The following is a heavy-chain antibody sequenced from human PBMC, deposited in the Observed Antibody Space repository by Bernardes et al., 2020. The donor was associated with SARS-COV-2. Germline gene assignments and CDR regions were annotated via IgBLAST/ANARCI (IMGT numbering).Heavy chain of an antibody. J-gene: IGHJ6*03. D-gene: IGHD1-26*01. Sequence: EPLSLTFAVFVGSFSRYYWTWIRPPPGKGLEWVGEINHSGTTNYNVSLNSRVTISMDTSNNQVSLKLRSLTAADTGVYYCARGRGSMDVWGKGTTVTVSS. CDR1: VGSFSRYY. CDR2: INHSGTT. CDR3: ARGRGSMDV. V-gene: IGHV4-34*01.